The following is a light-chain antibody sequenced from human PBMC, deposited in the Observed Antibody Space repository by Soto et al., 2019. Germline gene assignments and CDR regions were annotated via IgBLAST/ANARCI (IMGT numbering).Light chain of an antibody. V-gene: IGKV1-5*03. J-gene: IGKJ1*01. CDR3: QQYKLYPWT. CDR1: QSILSS. Sequence: DIQMTQSPSTLSPLLEDRVSFTCGASQSILSSLAWYQQKPGKAPKLLIYKASSLQSGVPSTFSGSGSGTEFTLTIDSLQPDDFATYYCQQYKLYPWTFAQGTKVAIK. CDR2: KAS.